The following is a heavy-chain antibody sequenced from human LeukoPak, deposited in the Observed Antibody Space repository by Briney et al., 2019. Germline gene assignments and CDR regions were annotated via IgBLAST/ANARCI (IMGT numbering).Heavy chain of an antibody. V-gene: IGHV3-23*01. CDR1: VLTFSSYA. CDR3: AKGPHIRTMWLFDS. D-gene: IGHD1-14*01. J-gene: IGHJ4*02. CDR2: ITVIVAET. Sequence: GGSLRLSCAASVLTFSSYAMSWVRQAPGEGREWGSSITVIVAETNSADAVKGRFTISRDNATNTLYLQMNTLRAEDTAVYYCAKGPHIRTMWLFDSWGQGSLVTVSS.